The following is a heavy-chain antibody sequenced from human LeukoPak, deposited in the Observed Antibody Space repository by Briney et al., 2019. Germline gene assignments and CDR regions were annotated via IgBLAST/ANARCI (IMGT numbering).Heavy chain of an antibody. CDR1: GFTFSSYD. J-gene: IGHJ6*02. Sequence: GGSLRLSCAASGFTFSSYDMHWVRQATGKGLEWVSAIGTAGDTYYPGSVKGRFTISRENAKNSLYLQMTSLRAGDTAVYYCARVHTYYYGMDVWGQGTTVTVSS. V-gene: IGHV3-13*01. CDR3: ARVHTYYYGMDV. D-gene: IGHD3-16*01. CDR2: IGTAGDT.